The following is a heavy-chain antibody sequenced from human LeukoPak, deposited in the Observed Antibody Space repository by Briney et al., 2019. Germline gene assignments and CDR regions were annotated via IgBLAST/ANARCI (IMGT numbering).Heavy chain of an antibody. CDR2: ISSSSSYI. D-gene: IGHD1-26*01. V-gene: IGHV3-21*01. CDR3: ARDGAEWELAYYFDY. CDR1: GFTFSTYT. J-gene: IGHJ4*02. Sequence: GGSLRLSCAASGFTFSTYTMNWVRQAPGKGLEWVSSISSSSSYIYYADSVKGRFTISRDNAKNSLYLQMNSLRAEDTAVYYCARDGAEWELAYYFDYWGQGTLVTVSS.